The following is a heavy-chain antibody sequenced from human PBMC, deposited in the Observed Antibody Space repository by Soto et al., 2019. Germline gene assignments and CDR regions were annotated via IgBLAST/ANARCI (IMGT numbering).Heavy chain of an antibody. CDR2: IYYSGST. J-gene: IGHJ2*01. CDR3: ARVGTVPITKWYFDL. D-gene: IGHD5-12*01. CDR1: GGSISSGGYY. V-gene: IGHV4-31*03. Sequence: QVQLQESGPGLVKPSQTLSLTCTVSGGSISSGGYYWSWIRQHPGKGLEWIGYIYYSGSTYYNPSLKSRVNIPVDTSKNQFSLKLSSVTAADTAVYYCARVGTVPITKWYFDLWGRGTLVTVSS.